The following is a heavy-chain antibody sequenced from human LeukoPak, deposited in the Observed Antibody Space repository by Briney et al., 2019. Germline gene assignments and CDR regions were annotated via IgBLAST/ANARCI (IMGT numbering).Heavy chain of an antibody. CDR1: GGSISSGDYY. V-gene: IGHV4-30-4*01. D-gene: IGHD2-15*01. Sequence: PSETLSLTCTVSGGSISSGDYYWSWIRQPPGKGLEWIGYIYYSGSTYQNPSFKSRVTILVDTSKNQFSLKLSSVTAADTAVYYCVRRYRSGGRCYLDYWGQGTLVTVSS. CDR2: IYYSGST. J-gene: IGHJ4*02. CDR3: VRRYRSGGRCYLDY.